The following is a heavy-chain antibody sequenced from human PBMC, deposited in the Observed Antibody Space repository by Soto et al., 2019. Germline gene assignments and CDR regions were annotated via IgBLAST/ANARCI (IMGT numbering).Heavy chain of an antibody. CDR1: GYTFTSYD. CDR2: MNPNSGNT. D-gene: IGHD6-19*01. J-gene: IGHJ6*02. Sequence: QVQLVQSGAEVKKPGASVKVSCKASGYTFTSYDINWVRQATGQGLEWMGWMNPNSGNTGYAQKFQGRVTMTRNTSIRTGYMELSSLRSEDTAVYYCARDLIAVAGWGYYGMDVWGQGTTVTVSS. CDR3: ARDLIAVAGWGYYGMDV. V-gene: IGHV1-8*01.